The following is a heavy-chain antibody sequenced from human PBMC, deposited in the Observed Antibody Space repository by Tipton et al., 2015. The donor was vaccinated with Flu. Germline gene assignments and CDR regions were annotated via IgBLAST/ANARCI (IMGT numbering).Heavy chain of an antibody. Sequence: GSLRLSCTVSGYSISSGYYWGWIRQPPGKGLEWIGSIYHSGSTYYNPSLKGRVTISVDTSKNQFSLKLSSVTAADTAVYYCARGPEQWLVNPHYFDYWGQGTLVTVSS. CDR3: ARGPEQWLVNPHYFDY. D-gene: IGHD6-19*01. CDR2: IYHSGST. CDR1: GYSISSGYY. J-gene: IGHJ4*02. V-gene: IGHV4-38-2*02.